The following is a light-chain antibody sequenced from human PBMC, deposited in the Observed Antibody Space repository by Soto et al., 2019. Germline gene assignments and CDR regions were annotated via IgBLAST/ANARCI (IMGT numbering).Light chain of an antibody. V-gene: IGKV3-15*01. Sequence: EVVMTQSPATLSVSPGERATLSCRASETVATNLAWYQQKPGQAPRLLISGASTRAAGISDRFRGSGSGTEFPLTISSLRSEDSAIYYCQQYFEWPPMTFGQGTKV. CDR2: GAS. CDR3: QQYFEWPPMT. CDR1: ETVATN. J-gene: IGKJ1*01.